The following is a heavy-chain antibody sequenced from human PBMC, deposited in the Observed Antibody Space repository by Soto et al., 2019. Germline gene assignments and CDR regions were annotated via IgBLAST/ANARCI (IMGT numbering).Heavy chain of an antibody. Sequence: DVQLLDSGGDLAQPGGSLRLSCEASGFTFNNYAIAWVRQAPGKGLEWVSGITSSGAAYYADSVKGRFTISRDNSKNTLYLQMNSLRAEDTAVYYCAKGESSVSARDFDPWGQGTLVIVSS. J-gene: IGHJ5*02. D-gene: IGHD3-22*01. V-gene: IGHV3-23*01. CDR1: GFTFNNYA. CDR3: AKGESSVSARDFDP. CDR2: ITSSGAA.